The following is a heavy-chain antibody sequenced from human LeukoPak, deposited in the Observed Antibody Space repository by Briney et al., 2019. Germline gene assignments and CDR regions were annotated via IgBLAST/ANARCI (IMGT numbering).Heavy chain of an antibody. J-gene: IGHJ6*03. D-gene: IGHD3-22*01. V-gene: IGHV3-20*04. CDR2: INWNGSGA. CDR1: GFTFDDYG. Sequence: GGSLRLSCAASGFTFDDYGMSWVRQAPGKGLEWVSGINWNGSGAGYADSVKGRFTISRDNAKNSLYLQMNSLRAEDTAVYYCARGIEVGSGYMDVWGKGTTVTISS. CDR3: ARGIEVGSGYMDV.